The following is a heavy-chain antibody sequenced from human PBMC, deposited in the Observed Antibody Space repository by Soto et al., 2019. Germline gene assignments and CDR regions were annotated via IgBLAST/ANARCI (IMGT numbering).Heavy chain of an antibody. Sequence: SETLSLTCTVSGGSISSYYWSWIRQPAGKGLEWIGRIYTSGSTNYNPSLKSRVTMSVDTSKNQFSLKLSSVTAADTAVYYCAGGVVVPAARGGWFDPWGQGTLVTVSS. CDR3: AGGVVVPAARGGWFDP. CDR1: GGSISSYY. D-gene: IGHD2-2*01. J-gene: IGHJ5*02. V-gene: IGHV4-4*07. CDR2: IYTSGST.